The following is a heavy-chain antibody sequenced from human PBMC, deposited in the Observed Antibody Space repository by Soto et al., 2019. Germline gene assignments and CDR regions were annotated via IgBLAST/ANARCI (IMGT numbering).Heavy chain of an antibody. Sequence: GGSLRLSCAASGFTFSSYSMNWVRQAPGKGLEWVSSISSSSSYIYYADSVKGRFTISRDNAKNSLYLQMNSLRAEDTAVYYCARGRTGTTSYFDYWGQGNLVTVSS. CDR1: GFTFSSYS. V-gene: IGHV3-21*01. CDR2: ISSSSSYI. CDR3: ARGRTGTTSYFDY. D-gene: IGHD1-1*01. J-gene: IGHJ4*02.